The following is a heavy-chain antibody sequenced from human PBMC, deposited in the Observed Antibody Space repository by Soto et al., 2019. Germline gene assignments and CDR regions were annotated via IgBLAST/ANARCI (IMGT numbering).Heavy chain of an antibody. CDR1: EFTFSTYP. CDR2: ISYDETNK. Sequence: GGSLRLSCAASEFTFSTYPMHWVRQAPGKGLEWVAVISYDETNKYYADSVKGRFTISRDNFKNTLYLQMNNLRADDTAVYYCARGASDFWGAYPEIHFFDYWGHGTLVTVSS. V-gene: IGHV3-30-3*01. D-gene: IGHD3-3*01. J-gene: IGHJ4*01. CDR3: ARGASDFWGAYPEIHFFDY.